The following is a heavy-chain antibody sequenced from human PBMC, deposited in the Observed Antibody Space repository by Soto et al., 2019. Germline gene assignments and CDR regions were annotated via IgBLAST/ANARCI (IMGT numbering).Heavy chain of an antibody. CDR2: INACNGNT. CDR1: GYTFTSYA. CDR3: ARGYTFPFDP. D-gene: IGHD1-26*01. Sequence: GGSVKVSCKASGYTFTSYAMHWVRQAPGQRLEWMGWINACNGNTKYSQKFQGRVTITRDTSASTAYMELSSLRSEDTAVYYCARGYTFPFDPWGQGTLVTVSS. J-gene: IGHJ5*02. V-gene: IGHV1-3*01.